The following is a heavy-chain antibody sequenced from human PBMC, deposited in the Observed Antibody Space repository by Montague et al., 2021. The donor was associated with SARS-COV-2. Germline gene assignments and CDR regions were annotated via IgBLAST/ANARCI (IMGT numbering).Heavy chain of an antibody. V-gene: IGHV4-59*01. D-gene: IGHD3-22*01. CDR1: GVTISSDY. CDR3: ARTSDPSNFDSTGYYGAFDV. CDR2: MSYSGSA. Sequence: SETLSLTCTVSGVTISSDYWSWIRQSPGKGLEWIGYMSYSGSATYNPSLESRVAISRDTSKNQFSLTLIPATAADTAIYYCARTSDPSNFDSTGYYGAFDVWGQGTTVTVSS. J-gene: IGHJ3*01.